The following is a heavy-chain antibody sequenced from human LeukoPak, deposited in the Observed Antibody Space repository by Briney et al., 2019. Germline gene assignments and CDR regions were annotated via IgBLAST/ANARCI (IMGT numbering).Heavy chain of an antibody. J-gene: IGHJ4*02. CDR1: GFTFSSYG. V-gene: IGHV3-30*18. CDR2: ISYDGSNK. Sequence: GGSLRLSCAASGFTFSSYGMHWVRQAPGKGLEWVAVISYDGSNKYYADSVKGRFTISRDNSKNTLYLQMNSLRAEDTAVYYCAKSQNSGWFDFDYWGQGTLVIVSS. D-gene: IGHD6-19*01. CDR3: AKSQNSGWFDFDY.